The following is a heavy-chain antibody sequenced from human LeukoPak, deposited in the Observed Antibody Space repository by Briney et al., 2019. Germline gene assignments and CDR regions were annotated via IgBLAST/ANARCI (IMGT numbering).Heavy chain of an antibody. CDR3: AKRGAEVGTTVAPGDY. CDR1: GFTFSSHG. D-gene: IGHD1-26*01. V-gene: IGHV3-23*01. CDR2: ISGSGDST. Sequence: GGTLRLSCGASGFTFSSHGMNWVRQAPGKGLEWVSAISGSGDSTYYADSVKGQFTISRDNSKNTLYLQMNSLRAEDTAIYYCAKRGAEVGTTVAPGDYWGQGTLVTVSS. J-gene: IGHJ4*02.